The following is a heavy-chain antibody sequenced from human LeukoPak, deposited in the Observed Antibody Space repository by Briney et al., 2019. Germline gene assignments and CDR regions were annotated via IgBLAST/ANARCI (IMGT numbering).Heavy chain of an antibody. J-gene: IGHJ3*02. CDR3: AKLGVGEDDYDDPLAAFDI. V-gene: IGHV3-9*03. CDR1: GFTFDDYA. Sequence: GRSLRLSCAASGFTFDDYAMHWVRQAPGKGLEWVSGISWNSGSIGYADSVKGRFTISRDNAKNSLYLQMNSLRAEDMALYYCAKLGVGEDDYDDPLAAFDIWGQGTMVTVSS. D-gene: IGHD4-17*01. CDR2: ISWNSGSI.